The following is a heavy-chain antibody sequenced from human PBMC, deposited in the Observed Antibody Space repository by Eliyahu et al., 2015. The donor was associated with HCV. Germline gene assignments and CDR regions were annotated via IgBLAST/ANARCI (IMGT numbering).Heavy chain of an antibody. D-gene: IGHD4-17*01. CDR3: ARGQHGDYAFDY. CDR2: INHNGNT. Sequence: QVQLQXWGAGLLKASEXLSLTCAVYGGSFSDXYWSWIRQPPGKGXDWVGEINHNGNTTYNPSLKSRVTISVDTSKNQFSLSLTXVTASDTAVYYCARGQHGDYAFDYWGQGTLVTVSS. J-gene: IGHJ4*02. V-gene: IGHV4-34*02. CDR1: GGSFSDXY.